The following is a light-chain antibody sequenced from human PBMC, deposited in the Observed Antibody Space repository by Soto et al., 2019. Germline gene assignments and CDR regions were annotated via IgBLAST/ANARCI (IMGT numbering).Light chain of an antibody. Sequence: QSVLTQPPSVSGAPGQRVTISCTGSSSNIGAGYDVHWYQQLPGTAPKLLIYGNSNRPSGVPDRFSGSKSGTSASLAITGLQAEDEADYYYQSYDTSLSVVVFGGGTKLTVL. V-gene: IGLV1-40*01. CDR3: QSYDTSLSVVV. CDR1: SSNIGAGYD. J-gene: IGLJ2*01. CDR2: GNS.